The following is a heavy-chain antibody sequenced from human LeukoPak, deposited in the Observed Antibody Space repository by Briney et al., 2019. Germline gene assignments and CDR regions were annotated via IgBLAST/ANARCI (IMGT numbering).Heavy chain of an antibody. D-gene: IGHD5-24*01. CDR3: ARDLGEMATIKDY. CDR2: ISSSGSTI. V-gene: IGHV3-11*01. Sequence: PGGSLRLSCAASGFTFSDYYMSWIRQAPGKGLEWVSYISSSGSTIYYADSVKGRLTISRDNAKNSLYLQMNSLRAEDTAVYYCARDLGEMATIKDYWGQGTLVTVSS. CDR1: GFTFSDYY. J-gene: IGHJ4*02.